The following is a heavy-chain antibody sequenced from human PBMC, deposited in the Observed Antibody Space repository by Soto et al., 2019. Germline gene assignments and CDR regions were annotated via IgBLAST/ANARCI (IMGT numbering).Heavy chain of an antibody. J-gene: IGHJ4*02. CDR2: IYYSGST. D-gene: IGHD2-15*01. V-gene: IGHV4-31*03. CDR3: ARGYCSGGSCKIFDY. CDR1: GGSISIGGYY. Sequence: SDTLSLTCTVSGGSISIGGYYWSWIRQHPGKGLEWIGYIYYSGSTYYNPSLKSRVTISVDTSKNQFPLKLSSGTAADTAVYYCARGYCSGGSCKIFDYWGQGTLVTVSS.